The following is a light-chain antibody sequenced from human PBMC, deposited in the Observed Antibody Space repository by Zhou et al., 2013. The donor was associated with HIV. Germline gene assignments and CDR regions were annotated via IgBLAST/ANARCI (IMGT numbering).Light chain of an antibody. J-gene: IGKJ2*01. CDR1: QSVSSN. CDR2: GAS. Sequence: DIVLTQSPGTLSLSPGERATLSCWASQSVSSNLAWYQQKPGQAPRLLIHGASSRAAGIPDRFSGRGSGTDFTLTISRVEPEDFAVYYCQHYGSSPPYTFGQGTKLEIK. CDR3: QHYGSSPPYT. V-gene: IGKV3-20*01.